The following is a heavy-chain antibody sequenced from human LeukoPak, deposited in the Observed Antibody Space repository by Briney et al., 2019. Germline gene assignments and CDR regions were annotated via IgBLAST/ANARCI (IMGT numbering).Heavy chain of an antibody. CDR3: ARAVSGSLYGDFDF. D-gene: IGHD1-26*01. J-gene: IGHJ4*02. CDR2: IDSHNGDT. Sequence: GASVKVSCKASGYSFVFFGVSWVRQAPGQGLEWMGWIDSHNGDTKYAERLQGRVFMTTDTSTSTSYMELRSLRSDDTAVYYCARAVSGSLYGDFDFWGQGTLATVSS. V-gene: IGHV1-18*01. CDR1: GYSFVFFG.